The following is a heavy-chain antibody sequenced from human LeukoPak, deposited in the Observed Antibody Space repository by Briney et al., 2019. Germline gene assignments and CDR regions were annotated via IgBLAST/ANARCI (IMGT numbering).Heavy chain of an antibody. CDR2: INQDGSKK. CDR3: ARAVAAADSY. J-gene: IGHJ4*02. V-gene: IGHV3-7*04. CDR1: GFTISTYW. D-gene: IGHD6-13*01. Sequence: GGSLRLSCTASGFTISTYWMSWVRQAPGKGLEWVANINQDGSKKYYVDSVEGRFTISRDNVKNSVYLQMNSLRAEDTAVYSCARAVAAADSYWGRGTLVTVSS.